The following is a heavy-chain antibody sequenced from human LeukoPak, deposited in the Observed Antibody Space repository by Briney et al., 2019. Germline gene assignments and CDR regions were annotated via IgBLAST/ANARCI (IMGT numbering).Heavy chain of an antibody. D-gene: IGHD5-24*01. J-gene: IGHJ4*02. CDR3: ARWDGYNSQFDY. CDR1: GGSISSYY. CDR2: IYYSGST. Sequence: SETLSLTCTVSGGSISSYYWSWIQQPPGKGLEWIGYIYYSGSTNYNPSLRSRVTISLDTSKSQFSLKLKSVTAADTAAYYCARWDGYNSQFDYWGQGTLVSVSS. V-gene: IGHV4-59*01.